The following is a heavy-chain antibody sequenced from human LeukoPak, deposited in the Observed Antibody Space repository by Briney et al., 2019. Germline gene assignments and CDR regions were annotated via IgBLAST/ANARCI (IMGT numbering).Heavy chain of an antibody. CDR2: IYYSGST. J-gene: IGHJ5*02. CDR3: AREGVAGNYRFDP. D-gene: IGHD6-19*01. V-gene: IGHV4-59*01. CDR1: GGSISSYY. Sequence: SSETLSLTCTVSGGSISSYYWSSIRQPPGKGLEWIGYIYYSGSTNYNPSLKSRVTISVDTSKNQFSLKLSSVTAADTAVYYCAREGVAGNYRFDPWGQGTLVTVSS.